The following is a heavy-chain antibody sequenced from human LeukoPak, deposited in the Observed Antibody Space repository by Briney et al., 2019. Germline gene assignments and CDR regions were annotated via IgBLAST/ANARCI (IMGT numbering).Heavy chain of an antibody. CDR2: IRSKANSYAT. D-gene: IGHD3-22*01. V-gene: IGHV3-73*01. CDR1: GVTFSGSG. CDR3: TVHYDGSRVGY. J-gene: IGHJ4*02. Sequence: GGSLRLSCAASGVTFSGSGVHWVRQASGKGLEWVGRIRSKANSYATAFPASVKGRFTISRDDSKNTAYLQMNSLKTEDTAVYYCTVHYDGSRVGYWGQGILVTVSS.